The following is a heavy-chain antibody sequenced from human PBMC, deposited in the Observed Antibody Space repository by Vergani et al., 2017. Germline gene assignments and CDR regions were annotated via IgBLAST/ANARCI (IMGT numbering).Heavy chain of an antibody. D-gene: IGHD3-22*01. Sequence: QVQLVESGGGVVQPGGSLRLSCAASGFSFSSFGMHWVRQAPGKGLEWVTFIRYDGSNKYYADSVKGRFTISRDNSKNTVYLQMNSLRTGDTAVYYCARSSGYYSYYFDFWGQGTLVTVSS. CDR3: ARSSGYYSYYFDF. V-gene: IGHV3-30*02. CDR2: IRYDGSNK. CDR1: GFSFSSFG. J-gene: IGHJ4*02.